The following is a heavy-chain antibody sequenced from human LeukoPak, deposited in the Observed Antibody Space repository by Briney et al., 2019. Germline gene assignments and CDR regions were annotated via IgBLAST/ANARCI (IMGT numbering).Heavy chain of an antibody. Sequence: AAVNVSCKASGWTFPSYGIWGVGQAPRQGLEWMEWINPYNGNKNYAQKLQGRATMTTDTSTSTASMKQRTLRPNATAAYYCARVFTFLEWLSHGACDIWGQGTMVTVSS. CDR1: GWTFPSYG. J-gene: IGHJ3*02. V-gene: IGHV1-18*01. CDR3: ARVFTFLEWLSHGACDI. D-gene: IGHD3-3*01. CDR2: INPYNGNK.